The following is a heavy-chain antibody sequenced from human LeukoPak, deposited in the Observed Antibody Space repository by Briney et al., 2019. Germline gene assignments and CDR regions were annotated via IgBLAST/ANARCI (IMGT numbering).Heavy chain of an antibody. J-gene: IGHJ4*02. D-gene: IGHD6-6*01. CDR3: ARHRGSSPLFDY. V-gene: IGHV4-39*01. Sequence: SETLSLTCTVSGGSISSNDYYWDWIRQPPGMGLEYIGSIYYSGSTYYNPSLKSRVTISVDTSKNQFSLKLSSVTAADTAAYYCARHRGSSPLFDYWGQGTLVTVSS. CDR2: IYYSGST. CDR1: GGSISSNDYY.